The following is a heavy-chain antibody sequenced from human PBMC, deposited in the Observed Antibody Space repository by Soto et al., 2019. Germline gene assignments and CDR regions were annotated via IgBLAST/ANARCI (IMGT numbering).Heavy chain of an antibody. CDR3: ARESSVAGPSPLYYYYYGMDV. J-gene: IGHJ6*02. CDR2: AYYRSKWYN. V-gene: IGHV6-1*01. Sequence: SQTLSLTCAISGDSVSSNSAAWNWIRQSPSRGLEWLGRAYYRSKWYNDYAVSVKSRITINPDTSKNQFSLQLNSVTPEDTAVYYCARESSVAGPSPLYYYYYGMDVWGQGTTVTVSS. CDR1: GDSVSSNSAA. D-gene: IGHD6-19*01.